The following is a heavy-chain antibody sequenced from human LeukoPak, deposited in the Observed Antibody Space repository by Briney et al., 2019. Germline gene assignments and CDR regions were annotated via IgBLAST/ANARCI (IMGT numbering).Heavy chain of an antibody. CDR2: ISGSGGST. Sequence: GGSLRLSCAASGFTFSSYAMSWVRQAPGKGLEWVSAISGSGGSTYYADSVKGRFTISRDNSKNTLYLQMNSLRAEDTAVYYCATRGRWLQLLYYFDYWGQGTLVTVSS. CDR1: GFTFSSYA. D-gene: IGHD5-24*01. J-gene: IGHJ4*02. CDR3: ATRGRWLQLLYYFDY. V-gene: IGHV3-23*01.